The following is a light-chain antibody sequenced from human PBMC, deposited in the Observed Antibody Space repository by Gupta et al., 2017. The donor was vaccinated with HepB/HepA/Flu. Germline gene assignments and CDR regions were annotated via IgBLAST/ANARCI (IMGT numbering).Light chain of an antibody. V-gene: IGLV2-11*01. CDR1: SSDVGGYNY. CDR3: CSYAGSYHWV. CDR2: DVS. J-gene: IGLJ3*02. Sequence: QSALTQPRSVSGSPGQSVPISCTGTSSDVGGYNYVSWYQQHPGKAPKLMIYDVSKRPSGVPDRFSGSKSGNTASLTISGLQAEDEADYYCCSYAGSYHWVFGGGTKLTVL.